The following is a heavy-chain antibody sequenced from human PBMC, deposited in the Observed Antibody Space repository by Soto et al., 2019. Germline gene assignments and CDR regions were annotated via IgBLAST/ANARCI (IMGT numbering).Heavy chain of an antibody. CDR2: IKSKTDGGTT. CDR3: TVRITMVRGVIITKDY. D-gene: IGHD3-10*01. CDR1: GFTFSNAW. Sequence: GGSLRLSCAASGFTFSNAWMSWVRQAPGKGLEWVGRIKSKTDGGTTDYAAPVKGRFTISRDDSKNTLYLQMNSLKTEDTAVYYCTVRITMVRGVIITKDYWGQGTLVTVSS. J-gene: IGHJ4*02. V-gene: IGHV3-15*01.